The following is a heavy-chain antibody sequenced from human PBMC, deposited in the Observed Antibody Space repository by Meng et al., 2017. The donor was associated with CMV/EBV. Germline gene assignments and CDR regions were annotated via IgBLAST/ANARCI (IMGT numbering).Heavy chain of an antibody. D-gene: IGHD6-19*01. CDR3: ARDGGIAVAGRDY. Sequence: SETLSLTCAVYGGSFSGYYWSWIRQPPGKGLEWIGEINHSGSTNYNPSLKSRVTISVDTSKNQFSLKLSSVTAADTAVYYCARDGGIAVAGRDYWGQGTLVTVSS. CDR1: GGSFSGYY. J-gene: IGHJ4*02. CDR2: INHSGST. V-gene: IGHV4-34*01.